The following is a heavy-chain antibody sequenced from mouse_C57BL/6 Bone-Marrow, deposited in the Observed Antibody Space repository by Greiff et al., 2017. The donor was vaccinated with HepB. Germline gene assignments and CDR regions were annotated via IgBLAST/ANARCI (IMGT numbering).Heavy chain of an antibody. J-gene: IGHJ4*01. CDR2: IYPGSGNT. CDR1: GYSFTSYY. CDR3: ARYALYYSNYDYAMDY. V-gene: IGHV1-66*01. D-gene: IGHD2-5*01. Sequence: QVQLQQSGPELVKPGASVKISCKASGYSFTSYYIHWVKQRPGQGLEWIGWIYPGSGNTKYNEKFKGKATLTADTSSSTAYMQLSSLTSEDSAVYYCARYALYYSNYDYAMDYWGQGTSVTVSS.